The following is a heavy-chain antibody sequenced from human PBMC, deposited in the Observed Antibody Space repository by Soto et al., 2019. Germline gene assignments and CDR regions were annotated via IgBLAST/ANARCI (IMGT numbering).Heavy chain of an antibody. D-gene: IGHD3-10*01. V-gene: IGHV3-33*01. CDR2: IWYDGSEK. J-gene: IGHJ4*02. CDR1: GITFSGHG. CDR3: ASQGGTGFPPDY. Sequence: QVQLVESGGGVVQPGRSLRLSCEVSGITFSGHGMHWVRQTPGKGLEWVAVIWYDGSEKYYADSVKGRFTISRDNSKNTLYLQMNSLRVKDTAVYYCASQGGTGFPPDYWGQGTLVTVSS.